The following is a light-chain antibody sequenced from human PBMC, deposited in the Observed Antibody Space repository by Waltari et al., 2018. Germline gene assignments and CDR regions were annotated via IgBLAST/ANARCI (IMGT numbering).Light chain of an antibody. Sequence: DIVMTQSPDSLAVSLGERVTINCRSRQNLLYNAYNKNYLAWFQQKPGQPPKLLIYWASTRESGVPDRFSGSGSGTEFTLTISSLQAADVAVYYCQQCYSTPYTFGQGTKLEIK. CDR2: WAS. CDR1: QNLLYNAYNKNY. J-gene: IGKJ2*01. CDR3: QQCYSTPYT. V-gene: IGKV4-1*01.